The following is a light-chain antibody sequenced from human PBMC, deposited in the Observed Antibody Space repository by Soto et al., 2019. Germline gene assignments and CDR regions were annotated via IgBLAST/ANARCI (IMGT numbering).Light chain of an antibody. V-gene: IGLV2-14*01. J-gene: IGLJ1*01. CDR1: SSDVGGYNY. CDR3: SSYTSSSTRV. CDR2: DVS. Sequence: QSALTQPASVSGSPGQSITISCTGTSSDVGGYNYVSWYQQHPGNAPKLMIYDVSNRPSGVSNRFSGSKSGNTASLTISGLQAEEEADYYCSSYTSSSTRVFGTGTKLTVL.